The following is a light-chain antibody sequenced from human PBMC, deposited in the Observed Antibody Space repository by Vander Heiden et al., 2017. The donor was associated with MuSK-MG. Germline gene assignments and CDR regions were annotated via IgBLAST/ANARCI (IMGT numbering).Light chain of an antibody. CDR2: AAS. V-gene: IGKV1-39*01. Sequence: DIQMTQSPSSLSASVGDGVTITCRASRSISKYLNWYQQKPGKAPKLLINAASSLQSGVPSRFSGSGSGTDFTLTISRLQSEDFSTYYCQQSDIAPFTFGGGTKMEI. CDR3: QQSDIAPFT. CDR1: RSISKY. J-gene: IGKJ4*01.